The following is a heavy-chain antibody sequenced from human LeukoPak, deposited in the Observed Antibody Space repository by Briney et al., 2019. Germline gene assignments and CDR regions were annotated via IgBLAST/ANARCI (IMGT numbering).Heavy chain of an antibody. CDR3: ARGFPADGGYYYYYGMDV. CDR2: INPNSGGT. CDR1: GYTFTGYY. J-gene: IGHJ6*02. V-gene: IGHV1-2*04. D-gene: IGHD6-13*01. Sequence: APVKVSCKASGYTFTGYYMHWVRQAPGQGLEWMGWINPNSGGTNYAQKFQGWVTMTRDTSISTAYMELSRLRSDDTAVYYCARGFPADGGYYYYYGMDVWGQGTTVTVSS.